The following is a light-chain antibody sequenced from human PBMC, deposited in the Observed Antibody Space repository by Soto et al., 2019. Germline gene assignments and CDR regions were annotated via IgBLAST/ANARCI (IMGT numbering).Light chain of an antibody. CDR1: QDISTS. Sequence: DIQMTQSPSSLSASVGDSVTITCQASQDISTSLNWYQQIPGRAPKLLIYGASNLEVGVPSRFRGSGSGTHFFFPISSLQPEDVATYYCQQYVYLPPWTFGQGTKVE. CDR2: GAS. CDR3: QQYVYLPPWT. J-gene: IGKJ1*01. V-gene: IGKV1-33*01.